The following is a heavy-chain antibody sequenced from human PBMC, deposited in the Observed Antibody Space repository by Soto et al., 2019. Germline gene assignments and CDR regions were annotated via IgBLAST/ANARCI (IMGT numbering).Heavy chain of an antibody. Sequence: GGSLRLSCAASGFTFSSYAMSWVRQAPGKGLEWVSAISGSGGSTYYADSVKGRFTISRDNSKNTLYLQMNSLRAEDTAVYYCAKSSHVATIEYYYYYMDVWGKGTTVTVSS. CDR2: ISGSGGST. CDR3: AKSSHVATIEYYYYYMDV. CDR1: GFTFSSYA. J-gene: IGHJ6*03. V-gene: IGHV3-23*01. D-gene: IGHD5-12*01.